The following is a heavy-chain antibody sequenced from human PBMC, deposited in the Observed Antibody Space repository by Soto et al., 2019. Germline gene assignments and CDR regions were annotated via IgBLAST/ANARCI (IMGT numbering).Heavy chain of an antibody. D-gene: IGHD3-22*01. CDR1: GFSFSNYA. Sequence: PGGSLRLSCEATGFSFSNYAMSWVRQAPGKGLEWVSSITSSGSTYFADSVKGRFTISRDNSKNTLYLQLNSLRAEDSALYYCTIGPLITGDNWGQGTLVTVSS. V-gene: IGHV3-23*01. CDR3: TIGPLITGDN. CDR2: ITSSGST. J-gene: IGHJ4*02.